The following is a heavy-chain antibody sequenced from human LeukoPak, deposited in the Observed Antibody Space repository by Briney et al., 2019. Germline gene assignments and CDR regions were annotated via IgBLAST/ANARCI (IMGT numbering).Heavy chain of an antibody. Sequence: SETLSLTCTVSGGSISSYYWSWIRQPAGKGLEWIGRIYTSGSTNYNPSLKSRVTMSVDTSKNQFSLKLSSVTAADTAVYYCARVRDSSGWYYFDYWGQGTLVTVSS. CDR2: IYTSGST. V-gene: IGHV4-4*07. J-gene: IGHJ4*02. CDR1: GGSISSYY. CDR3: ARVRDSSGWYYFDY. D-gene: IGHD6-19*01.